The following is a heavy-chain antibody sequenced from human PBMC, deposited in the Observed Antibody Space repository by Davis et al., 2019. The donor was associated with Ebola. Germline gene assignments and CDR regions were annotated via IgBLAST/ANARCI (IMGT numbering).Heavy chain of an antibody. CDR1: GFTFSSYA. CDR2: ISYDGSNK. D-gene: IGHD6-19*01. CDR3: ARQGIAVAFDY. Sequence: SLKISCAASGFTFSSYAMHWVRQAPGKGLEWVAVISYDGSNKYYADSVKGRFTISRDNSKNTLYLQMNSLRAEDTAVYYCARQGIAVAFDYWGQGTLVTVSS. V-gene: IGHV3-30-3*01. J-gene: IGHJ4*02.